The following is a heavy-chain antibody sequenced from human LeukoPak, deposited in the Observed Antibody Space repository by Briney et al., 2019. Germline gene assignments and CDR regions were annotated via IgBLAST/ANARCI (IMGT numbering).Heavy chain of an antibody. Sequence: PSETLSLTCTVSGGSMTTYYWSWIRQPPGKGLEWIGYMYTTGNTNYNPSLASRVTLSLDTSKNQFSLTLSSVTAADTAVYYCAKHDTLFGAAHFYMDVWGKGTTVSVSS. J-gene: IGHJ6*03. CDR3: AKHDTLFGAAHFYMDV. CDR2: MYTTGNT. CDR1: GGSMTTYY. V-gene: IGHV4-59*08. D-gene: IGHD3-3*01.